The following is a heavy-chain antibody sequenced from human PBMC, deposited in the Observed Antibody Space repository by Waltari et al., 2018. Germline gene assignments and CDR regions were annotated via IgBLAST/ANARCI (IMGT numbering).Heavy chain of an antibody. J-gene: IGHJ5*02. Sequence: QLQLHESGPGLVKPSETLSLTCTVSGGSISSGSYYWGWIRQPPGKGLESIGYISYSGTTYYNLSLKSRVTIAVDTSRDQYSLSLRSVAAADTAVYYCARYYGNGEGWLDPWGQGTLVTVSS. CDR1: GGSISSGSYY. D-gene: IGHD3-3*01. CDR3: ARYYGNGEGWLDP. V-gene: IGHV4-39*07. CDR2: ISYSGTT.